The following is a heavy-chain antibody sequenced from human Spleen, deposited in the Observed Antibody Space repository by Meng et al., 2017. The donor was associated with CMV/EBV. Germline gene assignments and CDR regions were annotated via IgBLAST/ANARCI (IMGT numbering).Heavy chain of an antibody. Sequence: TCAVYGGSFSGSYWSWIRQPPGKGLEWIGEINHSGSTNYNPSLKSRVTISVDTSKNQFSLKLSSVTAADTAVYYCARGVVHSSWFDPWGQGTLVTVSS. D-gene: IGHD2-2*01. V-gene: IGHV4-34*01. CDR3: ARGVVHSSWFDP. CDR2: INHSGST. CDR1: GGSFSGSY. J-gene: IGHJ5*02.